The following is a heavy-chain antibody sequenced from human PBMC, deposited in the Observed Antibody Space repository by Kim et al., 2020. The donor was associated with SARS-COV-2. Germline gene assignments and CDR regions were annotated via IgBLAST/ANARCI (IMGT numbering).Heavy chain of an antibody. Sequence: GGSLRLSCAASGFTFSSYAMHWVRQAPGKGLEWVAVISYDGNNKYYADSVKGRFTISRDNSKNTLYLQMNSLRTEDTAVYYCAVNQSPFSGGSCPNYWGQGTLVTVSS. CDR3: AVNQSPFSGGSCPNY. V-gene: IGHV3-30-3*01. J-gene: IGHJ4*02. CDR1: GFTFSSYA. CDR2: ISYDGNNK. D-gene: IGHD2-15*01.